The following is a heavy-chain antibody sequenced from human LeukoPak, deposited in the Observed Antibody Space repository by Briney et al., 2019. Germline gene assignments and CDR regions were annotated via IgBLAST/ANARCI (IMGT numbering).Heavy chain of an antibody. Sequence: SETLSLTCTVSGGSISSYYWSWIRQPPGKGLEWIGYIYYSGSTNYNPSLKSRVTISVDTSKNQFSLKLSSVTAADTAMYYCASMASPEYWGQGTLVTVSS. CDR2: IYYSGST. J-gene: IGHJ4*02. V-gene: IGHV4-59*08. D-gene: IGHD5-24*01. CDR1: GGSISSYY. CDR3: ASMASPEY.